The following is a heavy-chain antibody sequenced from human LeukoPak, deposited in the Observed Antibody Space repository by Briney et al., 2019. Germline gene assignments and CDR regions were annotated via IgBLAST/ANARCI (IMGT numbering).Heavy chain of an antibody. CDR3: ARGPVVVIALGAFDI. CDR1: GGSISSSSYY. Sequence: PSETPSLTCTVSGGSISSSSYYWGWIRQPPGKGLEWIGSIYYSGSTYYNPSLKSRVTISVDTSKNQFSLKLSSVTAADTAVYYCARGPVVVIALGAFDIWGQGTMVTVSS. D-gene: IGHD2-21*01. V-gene: IGHV4-39*01. CDR2: IYYSGST. J-gene: IGHJ3*02.